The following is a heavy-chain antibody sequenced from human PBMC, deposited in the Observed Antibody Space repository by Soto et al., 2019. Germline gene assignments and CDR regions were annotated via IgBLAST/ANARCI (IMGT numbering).Heavy chain of an antibody. CDR3: VRGDGDYHDGNCYLGRN. CDR1: GFTFSSYW. CDR2: IKSDGSGT. J-gene: IGHJ1*01. D-gene: IGHD2-2*03. Sequence: EVQLVESGGGLVQPGGSLRLSCAASGFTFSSYWMHWVRQAPGKGLVWVSRIKSDGSGTYYADSVMGRLTISRDNAKNTLYRHMNSLRAEDTAVYYCVRGDGDYHDGNCYLGRNWGQGPLVTFSS. V-gene: IGHV3-74*01.